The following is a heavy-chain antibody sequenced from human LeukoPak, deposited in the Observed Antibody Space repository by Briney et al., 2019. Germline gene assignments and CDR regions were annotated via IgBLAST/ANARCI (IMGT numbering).Heavy chain of an antibody. CDR1: GGSLRSITYY. CDR2: IHYDGNT. V-gene: IGHV4-39*07. Sequence: SETLSLTCTVSGGSLRSITYYWAWIRQPPGKGLEWPGSIHYDGNTFDNPSLKSRVTMSVDTSRNHFSLKMTSVTAADTAVYYCARDNRSLLDSWGQGILVTVSS. CDR3: ARDNRSLLDS. D-gene: IGHD3-16*02. J-gene: IGHJ4*02.